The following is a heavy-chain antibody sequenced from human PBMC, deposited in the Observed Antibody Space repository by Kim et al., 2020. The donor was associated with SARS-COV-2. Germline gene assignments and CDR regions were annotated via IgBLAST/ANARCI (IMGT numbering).Heavy chain of an antibody. J-gene: IGHJ6*02. V-gene: IGHV4-31*03. Sequence: SETLSLTCTVSGGSISSGGYYWSWIRQHPGKGLEWIGYIYYSGSTYYNPSLKSRVTISVDTSKNQFSLKLSSVTAADTAVYYCARGPSGYCSSTSCQNYYYCGMDVWGQGTTVTVSS. CDR2: IYYSGST. CDR1: GGSISSGGYY. CDR3: ARGPSGYCSSTSCQNYYYCGMDV. D-gene: IGHD2-2*01.